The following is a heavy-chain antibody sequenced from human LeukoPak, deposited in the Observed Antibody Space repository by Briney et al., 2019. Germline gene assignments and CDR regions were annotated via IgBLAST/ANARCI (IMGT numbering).Heavy chain of an antibody. CDR3: ARALVGSSSGYFYYYMDV. J-gene: IGHJ6*03. D-gene: IGHD6-6*01. CDR1: GGSISSSNW. CDR2: IYYSGST. Sequence: SGTLSLTCAVSGGSISSSNWWSWVRQPPGKGLEWIGSIYYSGSTYYNPSLKSRVTISVDTSKNQFSLNLSSVTAADTAVYYCARALVGSSSGYFYYYMDVWGKGTTVTVSS. V-gene: IGHV4-4*02.